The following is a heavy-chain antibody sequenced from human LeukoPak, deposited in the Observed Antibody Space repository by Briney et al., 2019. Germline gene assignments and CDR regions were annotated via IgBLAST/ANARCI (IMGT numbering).Heavy chain of an antibody. CDR2: IIGSSGNT. Sequence: GGSLRLSCEGSGFTFSSYAMTWVRQAPGKGLEWVSGIIGSSGNTYYADSVKGRFTISRDTSKNTLYLQMNSLRVEDTAQYYCAKMAADGDYGDFDYWGQGTLVTVSS. D-gene: IGHD4-17*01. CDR1: GFTFSSYA. J-gene: IGHJ4*02. V-gene: IGHV3-23*01. CDR3: AKMAADGDYGDFDY.